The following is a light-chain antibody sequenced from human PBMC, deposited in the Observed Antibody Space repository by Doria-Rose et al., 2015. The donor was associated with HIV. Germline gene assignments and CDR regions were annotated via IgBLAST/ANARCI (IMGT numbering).Light chain of an antibody. CDR3: QQFDSFPRT. V-gene: IGKV1-9*01. Sequence: TQSPSFLSASVGVRVTITCRASQGISRYLAWHQQKPGKTPTLLIFSAAILQSGVPSRFSGSGSGTEFTLTISSLQPEDFATYYCQQFDSFPRTFGQGTKVELK. CDR1: QGISRY. J-gene: IGKJ1*01. CDR2: SAA.